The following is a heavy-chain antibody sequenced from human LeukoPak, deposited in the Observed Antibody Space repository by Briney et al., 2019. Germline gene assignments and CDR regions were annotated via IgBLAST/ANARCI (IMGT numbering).Heavy chain of an antibody. J-gene: IGHJ5*02. CDR3: ARDRGSMVRGVIGNGFDP. Sequence: SETLSLTCAVYGGSFSGYYWSWIRQPPGKGLEWIGEINHSGSTNYNPSLKSRVTISVDTSKNQFSLKLSSVTAADTAVYYCARDRGSMVRGVIGNGFDPWGQGTLVTFSS. CDR1: GGSFSGYY. V-gene: IGHV4-34*01. D-gene: IGHD3-10*01. CDR2: INHSGST.